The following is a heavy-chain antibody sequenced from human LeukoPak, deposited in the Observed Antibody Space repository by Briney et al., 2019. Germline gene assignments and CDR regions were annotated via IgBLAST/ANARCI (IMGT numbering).Heavy chain of an antibody. J-gene: IGHJ6*03. Sequence: PSETLSLTCAVSGGSISSGGYSWSWIRQPPGKGLEWIGYIYHSGSTYYNPSLKSRVAISVDRSKNQFSLKLSSVTAADTAVYYCARDYGGNSDMDVWGKGTTVTVSS. V-gene: IGHV4-30-2*01. CDR2: IYHSGST. D-gene: IGHD4-23*01. CDR1: GGSISSGGYS. CDR3: ARDYGGNSDMDV.